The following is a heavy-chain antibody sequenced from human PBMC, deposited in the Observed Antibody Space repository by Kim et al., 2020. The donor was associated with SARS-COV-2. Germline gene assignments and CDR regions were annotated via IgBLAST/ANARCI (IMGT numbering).Heavy chain of an antibody. CDR2: IYPGDSDT. D-gene: IGHD2-15*01. CDR3: ARLPLEYCSGGSCYSDYYYGMDV. Sequence: GESLKISCKGSGYSFTSYWIGWVRQMPGKGLEWMGIIYPGDSDTRYSPSFQGQVTISADKSISTAYLQWSSLKASDTAMYYCARLPLEYCSGGSCYSDYYYGMDVWGQGTTVTVSS. J-gene: IGHJ6*02. V-gene: IGHV5-51*01. CDR1: GYSFTSYW.